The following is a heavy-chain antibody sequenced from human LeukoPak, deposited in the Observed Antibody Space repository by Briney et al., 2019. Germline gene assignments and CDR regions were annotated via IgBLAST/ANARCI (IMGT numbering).Heavy chain of an antibody. D-gene: IGHD3-16*02. CDR1: GGSFSGYY. J-gene: IGHJ3*02. V-gene: IGHV3-23*01. CDR2: ISGSGGST. Sequence: ETLSLTCAVYGGSFSGYYWSWIRQSPGKGLEWVSAISGSGGSTYYADSVKGRFTISRDNSKNTLYLQMNSLRAEDTAVYYCAKVVRDYVWGSYRFDAFDIWGQGTMVTVSS. CDR3: AKVVRDYVWGSYRFDAFDI.